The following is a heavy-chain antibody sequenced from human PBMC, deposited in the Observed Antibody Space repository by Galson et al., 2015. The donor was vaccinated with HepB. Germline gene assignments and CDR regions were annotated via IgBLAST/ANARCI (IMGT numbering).Heavy chain of an antibody. Sequence: SLRLSCAASGFTVSTYSMNWVRQAPGKGLEWVSSISSTGSYIYYADSLKGRFTISRDNAKNSLYLQMNSLRAEDTAVYYCARVRGTYPDYYFDYWGQGTLVTVSS. CDR1: GFTVSTYS. CDR3: ARVRGTYPDYYFDY. J-gene: IGHJ4*02. CDR2: ISSTGSYI. D-gene: IGHD1-26*01. V-gene: IGHV3-21*01.